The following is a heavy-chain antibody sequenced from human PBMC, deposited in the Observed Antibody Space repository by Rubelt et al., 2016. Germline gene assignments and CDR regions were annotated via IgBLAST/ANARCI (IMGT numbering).Heavy chain of an antibody. D-gene: IGHD3-22*01. Sequence: GSLRLSCAASGFTFSSYAMHWVRQAPGQGLEWVTCTSYDGINKYYADSVKGRFTISRDNAKNSLYLQMNSLRAEDTAVYYCARDYYDSSGYYCDAFDIWGQGTMVTVSS. J-gene: IGHJ3*02. CDR1: GFTFSSYA. CDR3: ARDYYDSSGYYCDAFDI. V-gene: IGHV3-30*04. CDR2: TSYDGINK.